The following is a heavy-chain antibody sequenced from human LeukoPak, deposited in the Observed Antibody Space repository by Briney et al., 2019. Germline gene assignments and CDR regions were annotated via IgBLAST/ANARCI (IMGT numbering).Heavy chain of an antibody. D-gene: IGHD5-18*01. Sequence: SEALSLTCAVYGGSFSGYYWSWIRQPPGKGLEWIGEINHSGSTNYNPSLKSRVTISVDTSKNQFSLKLSSVTAADTAVYYCARGLNTAMVTEEAGYYFDYWGQGTLVTVSS. J-gene: IGHJ4*02. CDR3: ARGLNTAMVTEEAGYYFDY. CDR2: INHSGST. V-gene: IGHV4-34*01. CDR1: GGSFSGYY.